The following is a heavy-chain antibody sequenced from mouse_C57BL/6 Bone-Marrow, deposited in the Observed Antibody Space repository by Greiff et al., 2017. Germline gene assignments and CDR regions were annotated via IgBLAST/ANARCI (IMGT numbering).Heavy chain of an antibody. J-gene: IGHJ2*01. Sequence: QVQLQQSGPELVKPGASVKISCKASGYAFSSSWMNWVKQRPGKGLEWIGRIYPGDGDTNYNGKFKGKATLTADKSSSTAYMPLSSLTSEDSAVYFCAVYYDYDGNWGQGTTLTVSS. CDR2: IYPGDGDT. D-gene: IGHD2-4*01. CDR3: AVYYDYDGN. V-gene: IGHV1-82*01. CDR1: GYAFSSSW.